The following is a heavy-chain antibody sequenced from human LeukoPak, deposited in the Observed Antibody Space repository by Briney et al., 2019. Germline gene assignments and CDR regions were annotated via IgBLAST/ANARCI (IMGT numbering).Heavy chain of an antibody. V-gene: IGHV3-30*02. CDR2: IRYDGSNK. J-gene: IGHJ4*02. CDR3: AKLDIVVVPAASGRDY. D-gene: IGHD2-2*03. CDR1: GFTFSSYG. Sequence: GGSLRLSCAASGFTFSSYGMHWVRQAPGKGLEWVAFIRYDGSNKYYADSVKGRFTISRDNSKNTLYLQMNSLRAEDTAVYYCAKLDIVVVPAASGRDYWGQGTLVTVSS.